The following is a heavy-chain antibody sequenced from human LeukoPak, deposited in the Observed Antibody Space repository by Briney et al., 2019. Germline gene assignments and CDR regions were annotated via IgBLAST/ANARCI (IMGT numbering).Heavy chain of an antibody. D-gene: IGHD6-25*01. CDR2: ISSDGGST. V-gene: IGHV3-64*02. J-gene: IGHJ6*03. Sequence: GGSLRLPCAASGFTFSGYSMYWVRQAPGKGLEYVSAISSDGGSTYYADSVKGRFTISRDNSKNTLYLQLDSLRAEDMAVYYCAKAAFYYYMDVWGKGTTVTVSS. CDR1: GFTFSGYS. CDR3: AKAAFYYYMDV.